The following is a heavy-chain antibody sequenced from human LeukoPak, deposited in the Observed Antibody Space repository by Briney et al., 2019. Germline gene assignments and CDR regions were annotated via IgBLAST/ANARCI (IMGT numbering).Heavy chain of an antibody. CDR2: IKTDGSST. J-gene: IGHJ4*02. CDR3: ARTLWFGELEADFDY. V-gene: IGHV3-74*01. Sequence: GGSLRLSCAASGFTFSGYWMHWVRQAPGKGLVWVSRIKTDGSSTSYADSVKGRFTISRDNAKNSLYLQMNSLRAEDTALYYCARTLWFGELEADFDYWGQGTLVTVSS. CDR1: GFTFSGYW. D-gene: IGHD3-10*01.